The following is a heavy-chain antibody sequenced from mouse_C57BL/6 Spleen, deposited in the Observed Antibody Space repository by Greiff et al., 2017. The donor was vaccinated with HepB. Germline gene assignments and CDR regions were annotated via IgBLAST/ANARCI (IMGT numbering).Heavy chain of an antibody. Sequence: QVQLQQPGAELVKPGASVKLSCKASGYTFTSYWMPWVKQRPGQGLEWIGEIDPSDSYTNYTQKFKGEATLTVDTSSSTAYMQLSSLTSEDSAVYYCSIIDGYPYWGQGTTLTVSS. CDR1: GYTFTSYW. CDR2: IDPSDSYT. CDR3: SIIDGYPY. D-gene: IGHD2-3*01. J-gene: IGHJ2*01. V-gene: IGHV1-50*01.